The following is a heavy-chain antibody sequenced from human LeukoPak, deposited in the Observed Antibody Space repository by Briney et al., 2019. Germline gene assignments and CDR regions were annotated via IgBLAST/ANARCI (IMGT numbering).Heavy chain of an antibody. CDR2: FDPEDGET. CDR3: ATTVPPVGWELPPGY. Sequence: ASVKVSCKVSGYTLTELSMHWVRQAPGKGLEWMGGFDPEDGETIYAQKFQGRVTMTEDTSTDTAYMELSSPRSEDTAVYYCATTVPPVGWELPPGYWGQGTLVTVSS. J-gene: IGHJ4*02. CDR1: GYTLTELS. V-gene: IGHV1-24*01. D-gene: IGHD1-26*01.